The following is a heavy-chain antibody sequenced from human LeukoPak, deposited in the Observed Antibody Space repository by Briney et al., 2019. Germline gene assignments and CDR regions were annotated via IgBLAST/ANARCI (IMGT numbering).Heavy chain of an antibody. CDR1: GFTFSSYS. CDR3: AKDLSSSGRYSSVDY. J-gene: IGHJ4*02. Sequence: GGSLRLSCAASGFTFSSYSMNWVRQAPGKGLEWVSSISSSSSYIYYADSVKGRFTISRDNAKNSLYLQMNSLRAEDTAVYYCAKDLSSSGRYSSVDYWGQGTLVTVSS. CDR2: ISSSSSYI. D-gene: IGHD1-26*01. V-gene: IGHV3-21*01.